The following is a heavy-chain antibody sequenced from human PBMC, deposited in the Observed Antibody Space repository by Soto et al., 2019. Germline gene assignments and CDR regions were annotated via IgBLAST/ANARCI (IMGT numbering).Heavy chain of an antibody. J-gene: IGHJ6*02. Sequence: SVKVSCKASGGTFSSYAISWVRQAPGQGLEWMGGIIPIFGTANYAQKFQGRVTITADESTSTAYMELSSLRSEDTAVYYCARVSGGIVVVPAAPGDYYYYGMDVWGQGTTVTVSS. D-gene: IGHD2-2*01. CDR2: IIPIFGTA. CDR1: GGTFSSYA. V-gene: IGHV1-69*13. CDR3: ARVSGGIVVVPAAPGDYYYYGMDV.